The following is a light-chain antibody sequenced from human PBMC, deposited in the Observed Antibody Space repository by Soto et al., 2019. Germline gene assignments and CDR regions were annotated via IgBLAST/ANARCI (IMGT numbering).Light chain of an antibody. V-gene: IGKV3-20*01. CDR3: QQYGSSPQT. Sequence: EVVLTQSPGTLSLSPGERATLSCRASQSVSSNYVAWYQQIPGQTPRLLIYGASSRATGIPDRFSGSGSGTDFTLTISRLEPEDIAVYYCQQYGSSPQTFGQGTKVDIK. J-gene: IGKJ1*01. CDR2: GAS. CDR1: QSVSSNY.